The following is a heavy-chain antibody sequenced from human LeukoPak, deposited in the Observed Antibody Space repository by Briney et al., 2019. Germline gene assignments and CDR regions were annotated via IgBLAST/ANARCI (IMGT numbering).Heavy chain of an antibody. CDR2: INSDGSDT. D-gene: IGHD2-2*01. V-gene: IGHV3-74*01. J-gene: IGHJ4*02. CDR3: ATGRSCTTCYLPDY. Sequence: GGSLRLSCAASEFTFRIYWMHWVRQAPGKGLVWVSRINSDGSDTIYTDSVKGRFTASRDNAKNTLYLQMNSLRAEDTAVYHCATGRSCTTCYLPDYWGQGTLVTVSS. CDR1: EFTFRIYW.